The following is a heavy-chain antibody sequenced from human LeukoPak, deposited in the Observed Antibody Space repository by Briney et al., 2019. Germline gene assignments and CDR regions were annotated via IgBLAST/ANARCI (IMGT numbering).Heavy chain of an antibody. CDR1: GVTFSSYA. V-gene: IGHV3-23*01. Sequence: GGSLRLSCAASGVTFSSYAMSWVRQAPGKGLEWVSAISGSGGATYYADSVKGRFTISRDKSKNTLYLQMKSLRAEDTAVYYCAKLYDSSGYYTTEAFDSWGQETLVTVSS. CDR3: AKLYDSSGYYTTEAFDS. J-gene: IGHJ4*02. D-gene: IGHD3-22*01. CDR2: ISGSGGAT.